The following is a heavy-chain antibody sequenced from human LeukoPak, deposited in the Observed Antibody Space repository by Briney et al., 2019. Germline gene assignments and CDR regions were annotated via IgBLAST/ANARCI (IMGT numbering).Heavy chain of an antibody. J-gene: IGHJ5*02. V-gene: IGHV4-34*04. CDR3: ARGQGATVPQVGKNWFAP. Sequence: SETLSLTCAVYIDSFSNYHWNWIRQTPAKGMEGSGEVNESGGTNISPSLRSRGILSVDTSKNQCSLTLISVTVADTAIHYCARGQGATVPQVGKNWFAPWGQGTRVTVYS. CDR1: IDSFSNYH. CDR2: VNESGGT. D-gene: IGHD1-26*01.